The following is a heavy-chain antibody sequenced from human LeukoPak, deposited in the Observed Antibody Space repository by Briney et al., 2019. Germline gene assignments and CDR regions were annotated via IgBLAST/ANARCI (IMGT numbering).Heavy chain of an antibody. J-gene: IGHJ4*02. Sequence: SLKISCAASGFTFDDYAMHWVRQAPGKGLEWVSGISWNSGSIGYADSVKGRFTISRDNAKNSLYLQMNSLRAEDTALYYCAKGPGMYYFDYWGQGTLVTVSS. CDR1: GFTFDDYA. V-gene: IGHV3-9*01. D-gene: IGHD1-26*01. CDR3: AKGPGMYYFDY. CDR2: ISWNSGSI.